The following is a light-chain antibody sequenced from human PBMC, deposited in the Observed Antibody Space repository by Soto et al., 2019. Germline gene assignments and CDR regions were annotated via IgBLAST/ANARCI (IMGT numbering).Light chain of an antibody. Sequence: QSVLTQPASVSGSPGQSITISCTGTSSDVGGYNYVSWYQQHPGKAPELMIYDVTTRPSGVSNRFSGSKSGNTASLTISGLQAEDEADYYCSSYTSTSTKVVFGGGTKLTVL. CDR3: SSYTSTSTKVV. J-gene: IGLJ2*01. CDR1: SSDVGGYNY. V-gene: IGLV2-14*01. CDR2: DVT.